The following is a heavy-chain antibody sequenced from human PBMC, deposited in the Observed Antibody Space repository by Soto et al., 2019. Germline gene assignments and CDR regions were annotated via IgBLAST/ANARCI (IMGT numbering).Heavy chain of an antibody. V-gene: IGHV1-24*01. Sequence: VASVKVSSKVSGDALTEVSMHCVLQAPGKGLDWVGCFDPEGWERIEAKKFDVRATMTEDTHTDTAYMELSILRSEDTAVYFCATLIVAVAARDFDYWGQGALVTVSS. CDR1: GDALTEVS. D-gene: IGHD6-6*01. CDR3: ATLIVAVAARDFDY. J-gene: IGHJ4*02. CDR2: FDPEGWER.